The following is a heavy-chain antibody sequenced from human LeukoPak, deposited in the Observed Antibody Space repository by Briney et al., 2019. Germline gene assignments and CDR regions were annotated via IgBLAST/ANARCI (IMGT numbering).Heavy chain of an antibody. CDR3: AREGTAMVSFDD. J-gene: IGHJ4*02. CDR1: GFTFSSYE. Sequence: PGGSLRLSCAASGFTFSSYEMNWVRQAPGKGLEGVSYISSGGNTIYYADSVKGRFTISRDNAQNSLYLQMNSLRAEDTAVYYCAREGTAMVSFDDWGQGTLVTVYS. V-gene: IGHV3-48*03. CDR2: ISSGGNTI. D-gene: IGHD5-18*01.